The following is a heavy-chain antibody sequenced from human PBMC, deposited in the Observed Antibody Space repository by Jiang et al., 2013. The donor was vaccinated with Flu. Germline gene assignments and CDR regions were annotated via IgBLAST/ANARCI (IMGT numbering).Heavy chain of an antibody. V-gene: IGHV4-34*01. J-gene: IGHJ4*02. CDR2: INHSGST. CDR1: GGSFSGYY. D-gene: IGHD4-17*01. CDR3: ARGRSDYGDIGKLYYFDY. Sequence: LLKPSETLSLTCAVYGGSFSGYYWSWIRQPPGKGLEWIGEINHSGSTNYNPSLKSRVTISVDTSKNQFSLKLSSVTAADTAVYYCARGRSDYGDIGKLYYFDYWGQGTLVTVSS.